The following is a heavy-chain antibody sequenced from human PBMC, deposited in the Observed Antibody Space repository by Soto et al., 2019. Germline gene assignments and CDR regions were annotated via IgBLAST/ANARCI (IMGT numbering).Heavy chain of an antibody. D-gene: IGHD1-1*01. CDR2: INPNSGGT. CDR1: GYTFTGDY. Sequence: ASVKGSCKASGYTFTGDYMDWVRQAPGQGLEWMGWINPNSGGTNYAQKFQGWVTMTRDTSISTAYMELSRLRSDDTAVYYCARDNEGFDYWGQGTLVTVSS. CDR3: ARDNEGFDY. J-gene: IGHJ4*02. V-gene: IGHV1-2*04.